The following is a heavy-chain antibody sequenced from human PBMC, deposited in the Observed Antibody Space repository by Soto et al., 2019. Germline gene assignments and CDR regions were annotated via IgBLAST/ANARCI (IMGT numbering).Heavy chain of an antibody. CDR3: ARESPEYISIPPQGNWFDP. J-gene: IGHJ5*02. CDR2: ISAYNGNT. Sequence: QVQLVQSGAEVKKPGASVKVSCKASGYTFTSYGISWVRQAPGQGLEWMGWISAYNGNTNYAQKLQGRVTMTTDTSTSTAYMELRSLRSDDTAVYYCARESPEYISIPPQGNWFDPWGQGTLVTVSS. CDR1: GYTFTSYG. V-gene: IGHV1-18*01. D-gene: IGHD6-6*01.